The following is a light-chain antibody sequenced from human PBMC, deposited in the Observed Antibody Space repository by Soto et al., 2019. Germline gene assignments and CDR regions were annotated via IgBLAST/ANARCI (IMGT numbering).Light chain of an antibody. V-gene: IGKV3-20*01. CDR1: QSVSSSY. CDR2: GAS. J-gene: IGKJ4*01. CDR3: QQYGSSPLT. Sequence: ETVLTQSPGSLSLSPGERATLSCRASQSVSSSYLARYQQKPGQAPRLLIYGASSRATGIPDRFSGSGSGTDFTLTISRLEPEDFAVYYCQQYGSSPLTFGGGTKVEIK.